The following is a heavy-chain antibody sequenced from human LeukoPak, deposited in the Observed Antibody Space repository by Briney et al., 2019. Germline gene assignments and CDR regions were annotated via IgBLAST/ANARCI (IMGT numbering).Heavy chain of an antibody. CDR1: GGSFSGYY. J-gene: IGHJ4*02. CDR3: ARGGWVPAAPDY. V-gene: IGHV4-34*01. Sequence: SETLSLTCAVYGGSFSGYYWSWIRQPPGKGLEWIGEINHSGSTNYNPSLKSRVTISVDTSKNQFSLKLSSVTAADTAVYYCARGGWVPAAPDYWGQGTLVTVSS. CDR2: INHSGST. D-gene: IGHD2-2*01.